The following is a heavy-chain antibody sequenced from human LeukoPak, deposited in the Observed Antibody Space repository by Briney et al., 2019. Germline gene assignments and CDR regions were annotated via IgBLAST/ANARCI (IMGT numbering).Heavy chain of an antibody. CDR3: ARDKPQHIRGAFIGDYYYYNMDV. Sequence: GGSLRLSCAASGFTFSSYWMSWVRQAPGKGLEWVANIKQDGSEKYYVDSVKGRFTISRDNAKNSLYLQMNSLRADDTAVYYCARDKPQHIRGAFIGDYYYYNMDVWGKGTTVTVSS. CDR1: GFTFSSYW. J-gene: IGHJ6*03. D-gene: IGHD3-10*01. CDR2: IKQDGSEK. V-gene: IGHV3-7*01.